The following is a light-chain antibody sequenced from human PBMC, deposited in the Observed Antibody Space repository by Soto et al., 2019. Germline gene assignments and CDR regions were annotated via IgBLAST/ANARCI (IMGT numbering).Light chain of an antibody. V-gene: IGKV1-5*03. CDR3: PLPPTNPAP. CDR1: QTISSW. Sequence: ITKYRSSVAGCVGVGVTVTCRASQTISSWLAWYQQKPGKAPKLLIYKASTLKSGVPSRFSGSGSGTETSHTVRRSQHSYLAAHPCPLPPTNPAPFAQGTKVDIK. J-gene: IGKJ1*01. CDR2: KAS.